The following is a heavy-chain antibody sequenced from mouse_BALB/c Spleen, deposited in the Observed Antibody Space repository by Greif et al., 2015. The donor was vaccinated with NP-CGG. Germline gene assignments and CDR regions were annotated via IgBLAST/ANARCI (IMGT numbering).Heavy chain of an antibody. CDR1: GYTFTSYW. D-gene: IGHD1-1*01. V-gene: IGHV1-7*01. CDR3: ANYYGSSYYFDY. J-gene: IGHJ2*01. CDR2: INPSTGYT. Sequence: QVQLQQSGAELAKPGASVKMSCKASGYTFTSYWMHWVKQRPGQGLEWIGYINPSTGYTEFNQKFKDKATLTADKSSSTAYMQLSSLTSEDSAVYYCANYYGSSYYFDYCGQCTTLTVSS.